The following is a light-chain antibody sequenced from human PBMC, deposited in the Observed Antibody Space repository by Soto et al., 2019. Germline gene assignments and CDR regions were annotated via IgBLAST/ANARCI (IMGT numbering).Light chain of an antibody. CDR2: QVS. J-gene: IGLJ1*01. CDR3: SSYSSGSTFYV. CDR1: SSDIGGFYY. V-gene: IGLV2-14*01. Sequence: QSALTQPASVSGSPGQSITISCTGTSSDIGGFYYVSWYQHHPGKDPKLMIYQVSNRPSGVSNRFSGSKSGNTASLTISGLQAEDEADYFCSSYSSGSTFYVFGAGTKVTVL.